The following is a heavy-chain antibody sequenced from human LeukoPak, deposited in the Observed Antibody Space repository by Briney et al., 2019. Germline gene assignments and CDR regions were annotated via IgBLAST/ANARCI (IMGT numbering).Heavy chain of an antibody. V-gene: IGHV2-70*11. CDR3: ARMSGELLQSFDI. CDR2: THWDDDN. J-gene: IGHJ3*02. D-gene: IGHD1-26*01. CDR1: GFSLSTSGMC. Sequence: SGPALVKPTQTPTLTCTFSGFSLSTSGMCVSWIRQPPGKALEWLARTHWDDDNYYSTSLKTRLTISKDTSKNQVVLTMTNMDPVDTAAYYCARMSGELLQSFDIWGQGTMVTVSS.